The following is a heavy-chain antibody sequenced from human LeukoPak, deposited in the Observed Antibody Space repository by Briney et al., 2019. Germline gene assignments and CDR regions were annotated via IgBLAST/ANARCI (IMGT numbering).Heavy chain of an antibody. J-gene: IGHJ3*02. Sequence: PSETLSLTCTVSGGSISSYYWSWIRQPPGEGLEWIGYIYYSGSSNYNPSLKSRVTISVDTSKNQFSLKLSSVTAADTAVYYCARSKSYGDPYAFDIWGQGTMVTVSS. CDR2: IYYSGSS. CDR1: GGSISSYY. D-gene: IGHD4-17*01. V-gene: IGHV4-59*08. CDR3: ARSKSYGDPYAFDI.